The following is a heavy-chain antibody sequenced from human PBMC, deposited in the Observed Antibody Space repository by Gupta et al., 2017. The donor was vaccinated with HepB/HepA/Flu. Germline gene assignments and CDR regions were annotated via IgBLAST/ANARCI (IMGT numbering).Heavy chain of an antibody. J-gene: IGHJ6*03. CDR3: ARASYDFWSGYYTPKYYYYYYYMDV. Sequence: QVHLVQSGAEVKKPGASVKVSCKASGYTFTSYYLHWVRQAPGHGREWMGIINPSGGSTSYAQKFQGRVTMTRDTSTSTVYMELSSLRSEDTAVYYCARASYDFWSGYYTPKYYYYYYYMDVWGKGTTVTVSS. D-gene: IGHD3-3*01. V-gene: IGHV1-46*01. CDR2: INPSGGST. CDR1: GYTFTSYY.